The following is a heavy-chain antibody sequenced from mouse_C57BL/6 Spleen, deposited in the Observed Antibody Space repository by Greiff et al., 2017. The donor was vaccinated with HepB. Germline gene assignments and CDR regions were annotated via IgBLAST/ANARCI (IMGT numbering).Heavy chain of an antibody. V-gene: IGHV1-82*01. CDR3: ARDGSSYGWYFDV. CDR2: IYPGDGGT. D-gene: IGHD1-1*01. Sequence: VQLQQSGPELVKPGASVKISCKASGYAFSSSWMNWVKQRPGKGLEWIGRIYPGDGGTNYNGKFKGKATLTADKSSSTAYMQLSSLTSEDSAVYFCARDGSSYGWYFDVWGTGTTVTVSS. J-gene: IGHJ1*03. CDR1: GYAFSSSW.